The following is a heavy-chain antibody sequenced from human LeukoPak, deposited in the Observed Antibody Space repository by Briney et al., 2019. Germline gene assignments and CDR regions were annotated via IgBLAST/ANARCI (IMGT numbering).Heavy chain of an antibody. CDR2: ISGSGGST. CDR3: AKDTDSYGLAIFFDY. J-gene: IGHJ4*02. CDR1: GFTFGSYA. V-gene: IGHV3-23*01. D-gene: IGHD5-18*01. Sequence: GGSLRLSCAASGFTFGSYAMSWVRQAPGKGLEWVSAISGSGGSTYYADSVKGRFTISRDNSRNTLYLQMNSLRAEDTAVYYCAKDTDSYGLAIFFDYWGQGTLVTVSS.